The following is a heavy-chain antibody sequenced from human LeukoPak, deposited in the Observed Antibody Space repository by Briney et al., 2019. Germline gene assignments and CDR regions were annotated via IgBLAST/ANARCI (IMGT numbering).Heavy chain of an antibody. CDR1: GFTFSSYG. CDR3: ARERRWFDAFDI. D-gene: IGHD2-15*01. V-gene: IGHV3-30*02. Sequence: GGSLGLSCAASGFTFSSYGMHWVRQAPGKGLEWVAFIRYDGSNKYYADSVKGRFTISRDNSKNTLYLQMNSLRAEDTAVYYCARERRWFDAFDIWGQGTMVTVSS. J-gene: IGHJ3*02. CDR2: IRYDGSNK.